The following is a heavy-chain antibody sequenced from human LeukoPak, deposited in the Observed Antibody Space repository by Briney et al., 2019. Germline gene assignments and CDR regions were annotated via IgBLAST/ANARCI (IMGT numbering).Heavy chain of an antibody. D-gene: IGHD4-17*01. CDR1: GYTFTGYY. J-gene: IGHJ4*02. Sequence: ASVKVSCKASGYTFTGYYMHWVRQAPGQGLEWMGWINPNSGGTNYAQKFQGRVTMTEDTSTDTAYMELSSLRSEDTAVYYCATLPATVHLNYWGQGTLVTVSS. CDR3: ATLPATVHLNY. V-gene: IGHV1-2*02. CDR2: INPNSGGT.